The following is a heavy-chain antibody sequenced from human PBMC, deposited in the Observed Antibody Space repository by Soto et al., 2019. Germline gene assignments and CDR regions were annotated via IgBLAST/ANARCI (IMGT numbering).Heavy chain of an antibody. CDR2: IWYDGSNK. CDR1: GFTFSSYG. V-gene: IGHV3-33*01. D-gene: IGHD3-10*01. Sequence: PGGSLRLSCAASGFTFSSYGMHWVRQAPGKGLEWVAVIWYDGSNKYYADSVKGRFTISRDNSKNTLYLQMNSLRAEDTAVYYCARAHYYGSVSYYDGFYCYGMDVWSQGTTVTGSS. J-gene: IGHJ6*02. CDR3: ARAHYYGSVSYYDGFYCYGMDV.